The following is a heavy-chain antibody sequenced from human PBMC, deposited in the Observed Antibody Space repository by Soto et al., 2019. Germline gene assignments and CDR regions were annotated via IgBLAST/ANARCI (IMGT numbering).Heavy chain of an antibody. CDR3: ARSIRGPRKFNGMDV. D-gene: IGHD1-20*01. V-gene: IGHV2-70*13. CDR2: IERDDDDK. J-gene: IGHJ6*02. Sequence: SGPTLVNPTETLTLTCTFSGFSITSPGMSVSWIRQPPGRALEWLALIERDDDDKYYSTSLKTRLTISKDTRKNQVVLTMANMDPADTATYYCARSIRGPRKFNGMDVWGQGTTVT. CDR1: GFSITSPGMS.